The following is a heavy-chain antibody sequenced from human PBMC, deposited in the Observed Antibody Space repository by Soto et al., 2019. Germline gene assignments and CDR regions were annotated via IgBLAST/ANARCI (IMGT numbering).Heavy chain of an antibody. Sequence: SETLSLTCAVYGGSFSGYYWSWIRQPPGKGLEWIGEINHSGSTNYNPSLKSRVTISVDTSKNQFSLKLSSVTAADTAVYYCARRSWLRLLSFFDYWGQGTLVTVSS. CDR3: ARRSWLRLLSFFDY. CDR2: INHSGST. V-gene: IGHV4-34*01. D-gene: IGHD5-12*01. J-gene: IGHJ4*02. CDR1: GGSFSGYY.